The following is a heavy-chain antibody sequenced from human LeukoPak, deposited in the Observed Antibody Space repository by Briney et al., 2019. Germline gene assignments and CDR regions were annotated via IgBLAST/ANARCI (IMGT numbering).Heavy chain of an antibody. V-gene: IGHV4-61*08. CDR3: ARLSGSYPFDY. J-gene: IGHJ4*02. D-gene: IGHD1-26*01. CDR1: GGSVSSVGNY. Sequence: SGTLSLTCTVSGGSVSSVGNYWSWIRQPPGEGLEWIGYIYYDGSTNYNPSLKSRVTISVDTSKKQFSLKLSSVTAADTAVYYCARLSGSYPFDYWGQGTLVTVSS. CDR2: IYYDGST.